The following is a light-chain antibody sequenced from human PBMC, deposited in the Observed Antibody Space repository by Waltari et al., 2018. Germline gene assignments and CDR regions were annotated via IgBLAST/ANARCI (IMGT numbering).Light chain of an antibody. CDR2: GTF. V-gene: IGKV3-20*01. Sequence: EIVLTQSPATLSLSRGEEATLSCRTSQTSRTTYLDGYQQKPGQAPTLLIYGTFSRATGIPDRFTGSGSGTDFSLTISSLEPEDFATYYCQQYDISPLTFGGGTKVEIK. CDR1: QTSRTTY. CDR3: QQYDISPLT. J-gene: IGKJ4*01.